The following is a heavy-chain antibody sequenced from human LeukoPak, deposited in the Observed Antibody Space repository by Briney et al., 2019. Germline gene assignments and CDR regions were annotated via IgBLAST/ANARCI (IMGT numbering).Heavy chain of an antibody. J-gene: IGHJ6*04. D-gene: IGHD6-19*01. CDR3: ARDRRGRAVARPYYYNGMDV. CDR2: ISAYDGNT. CDR1: GYACTSYG. V-gene: IGHV1-18*01. Sequence: GASVKVSCKASGYACTSYGISWVRQAPGQGLEWMGWISAYDGNTKYAQKFQGRVIMTPDTSTRTVYMELRSLRSDDTAVYYCARDRRGRAVARPYYYNGMDVWGEGTTVTVSS.